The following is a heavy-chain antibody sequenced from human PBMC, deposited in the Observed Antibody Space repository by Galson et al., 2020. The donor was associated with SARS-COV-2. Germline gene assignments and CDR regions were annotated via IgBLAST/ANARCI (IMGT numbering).Heavy chain of an antibody. CDR2: IFYSGSS. CDR3: ARSTSGYYFDDAFDI. J-gene: IGHJ3*02. Sequence: SETLSLTCTVSGGSITSYYWSWIRQPPGRGLECIGYIFYSGSSNYNPSLKSRVTISLDTSKSQFSLKLSSVTAADTAVYYCARSTSGYYFDDAFDIWGQGTMVTVSS. V-gene: IGHV4-59*08. D-gene: IGHD3-22*01. CDR1: GGSITSYY.